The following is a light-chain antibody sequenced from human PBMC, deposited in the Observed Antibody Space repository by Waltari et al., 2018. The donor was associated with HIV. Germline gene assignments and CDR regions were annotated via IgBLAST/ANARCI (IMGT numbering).Light chain of an antibody. Sequence: EVVLTQSPDTPSLSLGETATLSCRTSLYVSNRYLAWYQKTPGQAPRLLIYGASIRAAGVPDRCSGSGSGTVFNLTINRLEPEDVAVYYCQQHGTSPYTFGLGTKVDVK. J-gene: IGKJ2*01. CDR1: LYVSNRY. CDR2: GAS. CDR3: QQHGTSPYT. V-gene: IGKV3-20*01.